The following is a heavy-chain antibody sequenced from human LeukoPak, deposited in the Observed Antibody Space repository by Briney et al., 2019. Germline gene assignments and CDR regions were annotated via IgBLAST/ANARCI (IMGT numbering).Heavy chain of an antibody. CDR3: ARERIRASYYFDY. D-gene: IGHD6-6*01. CDR1: GFTFSSYW. Sequence: PGGSLRLSCAASGFTFSSYWMHWVRQAPRKGLVWVSRINNDGSSTKYADSVKGRFTISRDNSKNTLYLQMNSLRAEDTAVYYCARERIRASYYFDYWGQGTLVTVSS. CDR2: INNDGSST. V-gene: IGHV3-74*01. J-gene: IGHJ4*02.